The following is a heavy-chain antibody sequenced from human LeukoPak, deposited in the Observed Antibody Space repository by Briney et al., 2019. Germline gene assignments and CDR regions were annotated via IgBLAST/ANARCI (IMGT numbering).Heavy chain of an antibody. D-gene: IGHD1-26*01. CDR3: ARSYSGSYDFDY. CDR2: INPNSGGT. J-gene: IGHJ4*02. CDR1: GGTFSTYA. Sequence: ASVKVSCKASGGTFSTYAFNWVRQAPGQGLEWMGRINPNSGGTNYAQKFQGRVTMTRDTSISTAYMELSRLRSDDTAVYYCARSYSGSYDFDYWGQGTLVTVSS. V-gene: IGHV1-2*06.